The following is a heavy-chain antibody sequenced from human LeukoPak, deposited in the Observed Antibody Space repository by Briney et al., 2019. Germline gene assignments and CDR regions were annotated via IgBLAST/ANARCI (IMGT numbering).Heavy chain of an antibody. D-gene: IGHD2-2*01. J-gene: IGHJ4*02. CDR3: AKAHCSSTSCSRADN. V-gene: IGHV3-23*01. CDR2: IDGSGGTT. Sequence: GGSLRLSCAASGFTFSNYNMNWVRQAPGKGLEWVSAIDGSGGTTFYADSVKGRVTISRVQSTNTVYLQMNSLRADDTAVYYCAKAHCSSTSCSRADNWGQGTLVTVSS. CDR1: GFTFSNYN.